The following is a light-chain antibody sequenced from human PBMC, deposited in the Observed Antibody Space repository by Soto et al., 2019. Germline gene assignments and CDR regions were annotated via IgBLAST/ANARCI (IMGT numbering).Light chain of an antibody. CDR2: KAF. CDR3: QQYNSYSWT. J-gene: IGKJ1*01. CDR1: QRIRSW. Sequence: DIQMTQSPSTLSASVGDRVTINCRASQRIRSWLAWYQQKPGKAPKFLIYKAFSLETGVASRFSGSGTGTAFNITISSLQTNDFATYYCQQYNSYSWTFGQGTKVDIK. V-gene: IGKV1-5*03.